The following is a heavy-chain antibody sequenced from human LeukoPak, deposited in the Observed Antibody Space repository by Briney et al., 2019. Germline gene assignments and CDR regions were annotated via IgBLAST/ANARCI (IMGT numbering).Heavy chain of an antibody. CDR2: IYYSGST. J-gene: IGHJ6*03. Sequence: SETLSLTCTVSGGSISSYYWSWIRQPPGKGLEWIGYIYYSGSTNYNPSLKSRVTISVGTFKNQFSLKLSSVTAADTAVYYCARVWSGIAAADTYYYYYYMDVWGKGTTVTVSS. D-gene: IGHD6-13*01. CDR1: GGSISSYY. V-gene: IGHV4-59*01. CDR3: ARVWSGIAAADTYYYYYYMDV.